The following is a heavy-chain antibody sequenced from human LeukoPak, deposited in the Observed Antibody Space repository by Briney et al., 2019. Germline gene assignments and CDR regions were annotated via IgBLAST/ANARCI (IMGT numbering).Heavy chain of an antibody. CDR2: IQHDGSEQ. CDR1: GFSFSSYW. J-gene: IGHJ4*02. CDR3: ARAGRGLRYFDWLTYDY. D-gene: IGHD3-9*01. Sequence: PGGSLRLSCAASGFSFSSYWMSWVRQAPGKGLEWVANIQHDGSEQYYVDSVKGRFTISRDNAKNTLYLQMNSLRAEDTAVYYCARAGRGLRYFDWLTYDYWGQGTLVTVSS. V-gene: IGHV3-7*01.